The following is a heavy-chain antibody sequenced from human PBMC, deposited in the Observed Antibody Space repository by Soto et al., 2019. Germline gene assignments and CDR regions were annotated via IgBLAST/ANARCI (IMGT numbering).Heavy chain of an antibody. CDR2: IYSGGDT. Sequence: EVQLVESGGGLVQPGGSLRLSCTASGFAVRHNYMTWVRQAPGKGLEWVSLIYSGGDTAYADSVKGRFTISRHTSQNTLYLQMNSLRAEETAGYYWARKTDSIPSGGDVWGKGTAVTVSS. D-gene: IGHD3-10*01. CDR1: GFAVRHNY. CDR3: ARKTDSIPSGGDV. J-gene: IGHJ6*04. V-gene: IGHV3-53*04.